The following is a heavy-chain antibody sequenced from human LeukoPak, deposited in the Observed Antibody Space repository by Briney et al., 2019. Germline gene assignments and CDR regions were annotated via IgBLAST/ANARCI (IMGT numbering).Heavy chain of an antibody. V-gene: IGHV3-23*01. CDR2: ISGSGGST. D-gene: IGHD3-22*01. J-gene: IGHJ4*02. CDR1: GFTFSSYA. Sequence: GGSLRLSCAASGFTFSSYAMSWVRQAPGKGLEWVSAISGSGGSTYYADSVKGRFTISRDNSKNTLYLQMNSLRAEDTAVYYCAKDPLGIYDSSGYYGGYYFDYRGQGTLVTVSS. CDR3: AKDPLGIYDSSGYYGGYYFDY.